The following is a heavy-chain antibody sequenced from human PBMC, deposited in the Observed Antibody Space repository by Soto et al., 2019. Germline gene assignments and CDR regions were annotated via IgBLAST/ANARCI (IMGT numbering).Heavy chain of an antibody. V-gene: IGHV1-18*01. CDR3: ARDSFDY. CDR1: GYTFTRYG. CDR2: ISAYNGHT. Sequence: ASVKVSCKASGYTFTRYGISWVRQAPGQGLEWMGWISAYNGHTKHSQKFQGRVTITRDTSASTAYMEVSSLRSEDTAVYYCARDSFDYWGQGTLVTVSS. J-gene: IGHJ4*02.